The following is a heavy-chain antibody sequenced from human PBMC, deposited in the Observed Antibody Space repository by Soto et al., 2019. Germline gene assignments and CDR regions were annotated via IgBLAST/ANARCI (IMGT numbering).Heavy chain of an antibody. J-gene: IGHJ4*02. D-gene: IGHD6-13*01. CDR3: PREGAAAGPDHFAY. Sequence: ASVKVSCKATGYTFSAYTMNWVRQAPGQSLEWMGWINAGNANTKYSQKFQGRVTITRDTSASTAYMELSSLRSEDTAVHYCPREGAAAGPDHFAYGRQGTLVTVSS. V-gene: IGHV1-3*01. CDR2: INAGNANT. CDR1: GYTFSAYT.